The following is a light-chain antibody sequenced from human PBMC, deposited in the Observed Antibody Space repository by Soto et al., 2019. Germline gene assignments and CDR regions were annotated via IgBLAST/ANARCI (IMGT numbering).Light chain of an antibody. CDR1: SSDVGGYIY. J-gene: IGLJ1*01. Sequence: QSVLTQPASVSGSPGQSITISCTGTSSDVGGYIYVSWYQQHPRKAPKLMIYDVTSRPSGVSYRFSGSKSGNTASLPISGLQAEDEADYYCSSYTTSSSYVFGTGTKVTVL. CDR2: DVT. CDR3: SSYTTSSSYV. V-gene: IGLV2-14*01.